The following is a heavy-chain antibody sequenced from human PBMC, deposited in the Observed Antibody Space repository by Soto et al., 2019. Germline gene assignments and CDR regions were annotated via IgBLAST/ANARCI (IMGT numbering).Heavy chain of an antibody. J-gene: IGHJ4*02. CDR2: ISAHNGNT. D-gene: IGHD1-1*01. Sequence: QVHLVQSGAAVKKPGASVKVSCNGSGYAFTTYGITWVRQAPGQGLEWMGWISAHNGNTNYAQKLQGRVTVTRDTSTSTAYMELSSLRSDDTAVYYCARGRYGDYWGQGALVTVSS. CDR1: GYAFTTYG. V-gene: IGHV1-18*01. CDR3: ARGRYGDY.